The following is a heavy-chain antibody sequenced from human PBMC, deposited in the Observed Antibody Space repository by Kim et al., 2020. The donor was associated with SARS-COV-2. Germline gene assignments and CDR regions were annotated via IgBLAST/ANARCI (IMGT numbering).Heavy chain of an antibody. D-gene: IGHD2-21*01. V-gene: IGHV4-59*13. CDR1: GVSMRRYY. J-gene: IGHJ4*02. CDR2: MFYTGNS. Sequence: SETLSLTCAVSGVSMRRYYWNWIRQSPGKGLEWIGFMFYTGNSYYNPSLKSRVTISVDTAKNQFSLTLNSVTTADTALYYCAGFICGGDCHPQYYWGQ. CDR3: AGFICGGDCHPQYY.